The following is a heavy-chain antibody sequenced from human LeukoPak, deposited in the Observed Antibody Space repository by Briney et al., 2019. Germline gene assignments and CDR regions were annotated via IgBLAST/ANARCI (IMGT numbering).Heavy chain of an antibody. CDR2: ISYDGSNK. J-gene: IGHJ4*02. Sequence: SLRLSCAASGFTFSSYAMHWVRQAPGKGLEWVAVISYDGSNKYYADSVKGRFTIPRDNSKNTLYLQMNSLRAEDTAVYYCARGPYPYGWYASYWGQGTLVTVSS. V-gene: IGHV3-30*04. CDR3: ARGPYPYGWYASY. CDR1: GFTFSSYA. D-gene: IGHD6-19*01.